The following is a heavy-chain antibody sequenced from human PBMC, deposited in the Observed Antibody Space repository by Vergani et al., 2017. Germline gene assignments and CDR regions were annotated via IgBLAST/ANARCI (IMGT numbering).Heavy chain of an antibody. CDR1: GGSFSGYY. V-gene: IGHV4-34*01. CDR2: INHSGST. CDR3: ARGDMVRGVIISANWFDP. Sequence: QVQLQQWGAGLLKPSETLSLTCAVYGGSFSGYYWSWIRQPPGKGLEWIGEINHSGSTNYNPSLKSRVTISVDTSKNQCSLKLSSVTAADTAVYYCARGDMVRGVIISANWFDPWGQGTLVTVSS. J-gene: IGHJ5*02. D-gene: IGHD3-10*01.